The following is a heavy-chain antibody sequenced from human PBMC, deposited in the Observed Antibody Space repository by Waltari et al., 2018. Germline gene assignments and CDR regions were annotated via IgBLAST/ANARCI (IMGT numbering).Heavy chain of an antibody. V-gene: IGHV4-59*08. D-gene: IGHD2-8*02. J-gene: IGHJ6*02. CDR3: ARHLERYWYYGMDV. Sequence: QVQLQESGPGLAKPSATLSFSCTVSGCSLIPYYWSWIRQPPGKGLEWIGYVIHTGSTSYNPSLKSRVTISLDVSRNQFSLHLSSVTAADTAVYYCARHLERYWYYGMDVWGQGATVTVSS. CDR1: GCSLIPYY. CDR2: VIHTGST.